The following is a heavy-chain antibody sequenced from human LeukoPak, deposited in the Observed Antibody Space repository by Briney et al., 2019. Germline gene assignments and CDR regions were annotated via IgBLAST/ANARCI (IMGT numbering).Heavy chain of an antibody. CDR3: ARHGGSYDFDF. CDR2: IYYSGTP. V-gene: IGHV4-59*08. D-gene: IGHD1-26*01. Sequence: PSETLSLTCTVSGGSISTYYWSWIRQPPGKGLEWIGYIYYSGTPNYNPTLKSRVTMSVDTSKNQFSLELSSVTAADTAVYYCARHGGSYDFDFWGQGTLVTVSS. J-gene: IGHJ4*02. CDR1: GGSISTYY.